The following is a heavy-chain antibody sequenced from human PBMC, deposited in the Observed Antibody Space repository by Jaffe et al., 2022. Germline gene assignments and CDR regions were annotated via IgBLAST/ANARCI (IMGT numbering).Heavy chain of an antibody. J-gene: IGHJ4*02. D-gene: IGHD2-15*01. V-gene: IGHV2-5*01. CDR3: AHRPQSYCSGGSCYSVFYY. CDR2: IYWNDDK. Sequence: QITLKESGPTLVKPTQTLTLTCTFSGFSLSTSGVGVGWIRQPPGKALEWLALIYWNDDKRYSPSLKSRLTITKDTSKNQVVLTMTNMDPVDTATYYCAHRPQSYCSGGSCYSVFYYWGQGTLVTVSS. CDR1: GFSLSTSGVG.